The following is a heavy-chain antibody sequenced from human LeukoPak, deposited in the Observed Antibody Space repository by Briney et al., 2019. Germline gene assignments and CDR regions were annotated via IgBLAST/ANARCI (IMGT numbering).Heavy chain of an antibody. CDR2: INSDGSST. D-gene: IGHD6-13*01. J-gene: IGHJ6*02. V-gene: IGHV3-74*01. Sequence: PGGSLRLSCAASGFTFSSYWMHWVRQAPGKGLVWVSRINSDGSSTSYADSVKGRFTISRDNAKNTLYLQMNSLRAEDTAVYYCARDLRIKTIAAAGRANGYYYYYGMDVWGQGTTVTVSS. CDR1: GFTFSSYW. CDR3: ARDLRIKTIAAAGRANGYYYYYGMDV.